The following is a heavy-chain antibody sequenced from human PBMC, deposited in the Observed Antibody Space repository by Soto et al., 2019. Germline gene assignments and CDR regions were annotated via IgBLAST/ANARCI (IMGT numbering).Heavy chain of an antibody. CDR3: ARVADRGSYFHY. CDR2: ISTGSSAI. CDR1: GFTFNSYS. J-gene: IGHJ4*02. Sequence: GGSLRLSCVASGFTFNSYSMNWVRQAPGKGLEWVSYISTGSSAIYYADSVRGRFTISRDNAKNSLFLQMNSLRDEDTAVYYCARVADRGSYFHYWGQGTLVTVSS. V-gene: IGHV3-48*02. D-gene: IGHD2-15*01.